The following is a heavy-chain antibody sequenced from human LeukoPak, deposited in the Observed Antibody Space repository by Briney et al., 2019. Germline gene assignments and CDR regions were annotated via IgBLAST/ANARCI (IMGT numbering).Heavy chain of an antibody. V-gene: IGHV1-69*04. CDR2: IIPILGIA. D-gene: IGHD5-24*01. J-gene: IGHJ5*02. CDR1: GFTFSSYG. Sequence: GGSLRLSCAASGFTFSSYGMHWVRQAPGQGLEWMGRIIPILGIANYAQKFQGRVTITADKSTSTAYMELSSLRSEDTAVYYCARDRVVGDGYNFSPTFDPWGQGTLVTVSS. CDR3: ARDRVVGDGYNFSPTFDP.